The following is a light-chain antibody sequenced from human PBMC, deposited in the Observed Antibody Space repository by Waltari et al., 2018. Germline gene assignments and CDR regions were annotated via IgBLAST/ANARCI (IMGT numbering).Light chain of an antibody. CDR3: QTGGHGTWV. V-gene: IGLV4-69*01. CDR2: VTSDGSH. CDR1: SGHTTNI. J-gene: IGLJ3*02. Sequence: QLVLTQSPSASASLGASVKLTCTLSSGHTTNIIAWLQQKPEKGPRYLMKVTSDGSHNKGVEIPDRFSGSSSGAERYLTISSLQSEDEADYYCQTGGHGTWVFGGGTRLTVL.